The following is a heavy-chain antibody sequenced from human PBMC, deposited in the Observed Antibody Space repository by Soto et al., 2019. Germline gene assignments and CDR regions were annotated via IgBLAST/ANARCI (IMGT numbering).Heavy chain of an antibody. CDR1: GYSFTNYW. CDR3: ARHGPRVYYDNSDYYYYGMDV. Sequence: GASLKISCKGSGYSFTNYWIGWVRQMPGKGLEWLGIIYPGDSHTRYSTSFQGQVTISADKSISTAYLQWSSLKASDTAMYYCARHGPRVYYDNSDYYYYGMDVWGQGTTVTVSS. D-gene: IGHD3-22*01. V-gene: IGHV5-51*01. CDR2: IYPGDSHT. J-gene: IGHJ6*02.